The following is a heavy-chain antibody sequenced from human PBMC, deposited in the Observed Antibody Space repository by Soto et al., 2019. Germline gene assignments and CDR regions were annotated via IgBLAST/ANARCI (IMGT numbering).Heavy chain of an antibody. CDR1: GFTLSSYA. D-gene: IGHD3-3*01. CDR3: TAVYDLWSWADGFGM. J-gene: IGHJ3*02. V-gene: IGHV3-23*01. Sequence: EVQLLESGGGLVQPGGSLRVSCAASGFTLSSYAMNWVRQAPGKGLEWVSSITGTGGNTYYADSVKGRFTISRDNSKNMLCLQINRLLVKDTAISYCTAVYDLWSWADGFGMWGQGTMGAVSS. CDR2: ITGTGGNT.